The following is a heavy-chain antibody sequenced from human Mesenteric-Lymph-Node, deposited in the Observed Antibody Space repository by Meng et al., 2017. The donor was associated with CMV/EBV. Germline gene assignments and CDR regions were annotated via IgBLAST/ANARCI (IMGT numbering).Heavy chain of an antibody. J-gene: IGHJ4*02. Sequence: LTCSVYGGSFSGYYWSWIRQRPGKEQEWIGEINHSGSTNYNPSLKSRVTISVDTSKNQFSLKLSSVTAADTAVYYCARGNEVRGVLDYWGQGTLVTVSS. V-gene: IGHV4-34*01. D-gene: IGHD3-10*01. CDR2: INHSGST. CDR1: GGSFSGYY. CDR3: ARGNEVRGVLDY.